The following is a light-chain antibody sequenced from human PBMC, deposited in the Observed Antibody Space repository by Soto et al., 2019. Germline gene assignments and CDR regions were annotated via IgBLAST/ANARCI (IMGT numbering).Light chain of an antibody. V-gene: IGLV1-51*02. J-gene: IGLJ1*01. CDR1: SSNIGNNY. CDR2: ENN. Sequence: QSVLTQPPSVSAAPGQKVTIFCSGSSSNIGNNYVSWYQQLPGTAPKLLIYENNKRPSGIPDRFSGSKSGTSATLGITGLQTGEEADYYCGTWDSSMSSYVFGTGTKVTVL. CDR3: GTWDSSMSSYV.